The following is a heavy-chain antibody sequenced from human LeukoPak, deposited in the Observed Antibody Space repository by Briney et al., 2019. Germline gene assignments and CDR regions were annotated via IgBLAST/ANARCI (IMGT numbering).Heavy chain of an antibody. CDR3: ARVAPPYYYDSSGYFDY. Sequence: AGGSLRLSCAASGFTVSSNYMSWVRQAPGKGLEWVSVIYSGGSTYYANPVKGRFTIPRDNPKNTLYLQMNSLRAEDTAVYYCARVAPPYYYDSSGYFDYWGQGTLVTVSS. V-gene: IGHV3-53*01. CDR1: GFTVSSNY. D-gene: IGHD3-22*01. J-gene: IGHJ4*02. CDR2: IYSGGST.